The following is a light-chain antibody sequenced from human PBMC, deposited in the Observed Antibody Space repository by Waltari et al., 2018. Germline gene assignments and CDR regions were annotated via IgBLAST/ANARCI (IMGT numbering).Light chain of an antibody. Sequence: DIQMTQSPSTLSASVGDRVIITCRASQSVNVWLAWFQQKPGKAPKLLIYDASNLESGVPSRFSGSGSGTEFTLTISSLQPDDFATYYCQQYNSYWTFGQGTKVEIK. J-gene: IGKJ1*01. CDR3: QQYNSYWT. CDR1: QSVNVW. CDR2: DAS. V-gene: IGKV1-5*01.